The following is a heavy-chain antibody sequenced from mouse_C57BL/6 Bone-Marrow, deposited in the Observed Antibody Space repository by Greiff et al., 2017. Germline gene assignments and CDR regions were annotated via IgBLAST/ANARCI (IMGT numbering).Heavy chain of an antibody. CDR3: AREEYYYAMDY. D-gene: IGHD5-1*01. V-gene: IGHV1-52*01. Sequence: VQLQQPGAELVRPGSSVKLSCKASGYTFTSYWMHWVKQRPIQGLEWIGNIDPSDSDTHYNQKFKDKATLTVDKSSSTAYMQLSSLTSEDSAVYYCAREEYYYAMDYWGQGTSVTVSS. CDR2: IDPSDSDT. CDR1: GYTFTSYW. J-gene: IGHJ4*01.